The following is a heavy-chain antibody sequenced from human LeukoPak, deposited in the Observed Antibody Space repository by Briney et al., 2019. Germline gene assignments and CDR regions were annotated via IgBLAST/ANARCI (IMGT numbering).Heavy chain of an antibody. J-gene: IGHJ4*02. CDR2: IHANAGGT. Sequence: ASVTVSCTASLYTSTIYSTHGVRHAPGQGLEGMGWIHANAGGTKYTQYLEGRVTMTRDTTSSTASMDLTSQRSDDTAVYYCARGDIYWDYWGQGTQVTVSS. CDR3: ARGDIYWDY. CDR1: LYTSTIYS. D-gene: IGHD2-15*01. V-gene: IGHV1-2*02.